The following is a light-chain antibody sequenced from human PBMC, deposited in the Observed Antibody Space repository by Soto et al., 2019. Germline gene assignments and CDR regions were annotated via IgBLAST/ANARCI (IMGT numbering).Light chain of an antibody. CDR3: QQYDKYST. CDR1: QGIGSA. Sequence: AIQLTQSPSSLSASVGDRVSITCRASQGIGSALAWYQLKPGAAPALLIYDASTLESGVPSRFSGSRSGADFTLTISSLQPEDFATNFCQQYDKYSTFGHGTKVDIK. CDR2: DAS. V-gene: IGKV1D-13*01. J-gene: IGKJ1*01.